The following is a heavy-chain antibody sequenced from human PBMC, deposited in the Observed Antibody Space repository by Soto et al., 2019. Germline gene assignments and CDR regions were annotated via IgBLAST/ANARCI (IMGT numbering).Heavy chain of an antibody. Sequence: QMQLVQSGPEVKKPGTSVKVSCKASGFTFRRSAVQWVRQARGQRLEWIGWIVVGSGNTNYAQKFQERVTITRDMSTTTAYMELSSLRSEDTAVYYCAAFATTGDAFDIWGQGPMVTVSS. J-gene: IGHJ3*02. CDR1: GFTFRRSA. V-gene: IGHV1-58*01. D-gene: IGHD4-17*01. CDR2: IVVGSGNT. CDR3: AAFATTGDAFDI.